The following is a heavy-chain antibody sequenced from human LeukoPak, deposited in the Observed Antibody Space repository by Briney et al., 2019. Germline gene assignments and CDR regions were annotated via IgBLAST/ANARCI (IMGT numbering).Heavy chain of an antibody. CDR2: IRSKAKSYAT. Sequence: PGGSLKLSCAASGFTFSGSAIHWVRQASGKGLDWVGRIRSKAKSYATAYAESVKGRFTISRDDSENTAYLQMNSLKTEDTAVYYCARGPTVTFNYHYGMDVWGQGTTVTVSS. J-gene: IGHJ6*02. V-gene: IGHV3-73*01. CDR1: GFTFSGSA. D-gene: IGHD4-17*01. CDR3: ARGPTVTFNYHYGMDV.